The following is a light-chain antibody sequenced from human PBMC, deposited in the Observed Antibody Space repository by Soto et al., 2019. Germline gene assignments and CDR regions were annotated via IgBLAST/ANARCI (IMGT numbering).Light chain of an antibody. Sequence: DIQMTQSPSSLSASVGDRVTITCRASQSISSYLNWYLQKPGKAPKLLIYSASSLQSGVPSRFSGSASGTDFTLTISSLQPEDFATYYCQQSYRTSWTFGQGNKVEIK. CDR3: QQSYRTSWT. CDR1: QSISSY. CDR2: SAS. V-gene: IGKV1-39*01. J-gene: IGKJ1*01.